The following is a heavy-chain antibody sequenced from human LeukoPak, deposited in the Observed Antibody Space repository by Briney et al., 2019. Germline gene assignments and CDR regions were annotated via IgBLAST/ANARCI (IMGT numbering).Heavy chain of an antibody. CDR3: ARDGHCSGGSCSWFGSDP. V-gene: IGHV4-59*01. CDR2: IYYTGST. CDR1: GGSISSYY. J-gene: IGHJ5*02. D-gene: IGHD2-15*01. Sequence: SETLSLTCSVSGGSISSYYWSWIRQPPGKGLEWIGYIYYTGSTDYNPSLKSRVTISVDTSKNQFSLKLSSVTAADTAVYYCARDGHCSGGSCSWFGSDPWGQGTLVIVSS.